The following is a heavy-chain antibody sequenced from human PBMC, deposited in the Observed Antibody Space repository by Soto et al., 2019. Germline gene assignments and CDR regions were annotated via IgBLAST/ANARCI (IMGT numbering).Heavy chain of an antibody. Sequence: QVQLVQSGAEVKQPGASVTVACQASGYTFTNYAITWVRQAPGQGLEWMGWISAYNGHTNYAQKLQGRHTMTTDTSTSTAYMELRSLTYDATAIYYCARDNGGLAAPGTDWFVPWGQGTLITVSS. J-gene: IGHJ5*02. CDR2: ISAYNGHT. CDR3: ARDNGGLAAPGTDWFVP. V-gene: IGHV1-18*01. CDR1: GYTFTNYA. D-gene: IGHD6-13*01.